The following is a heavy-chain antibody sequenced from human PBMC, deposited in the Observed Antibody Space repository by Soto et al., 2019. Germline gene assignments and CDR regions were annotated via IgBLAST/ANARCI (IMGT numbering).Heavy chain of an antibody. CDR1: GFTFSSYA. V-gene: IGHV3-23*01. J-gene: IGHJ4*02. CDR2: ISGSGGST. Sequence: PGGSLRLSCAASGFTFSSYAMSWVRQAPGKGLEWVSAISGSGGSTYYADSVKGRFTISRDNSKNTLYLQMNSLRAEDTAVYYCAKDRSPPGGYSGYANYYWGQGTLVTVSS. CDR3: AKDRSPPGGYSGYANYY. D-gene: IGHD5-12*01.